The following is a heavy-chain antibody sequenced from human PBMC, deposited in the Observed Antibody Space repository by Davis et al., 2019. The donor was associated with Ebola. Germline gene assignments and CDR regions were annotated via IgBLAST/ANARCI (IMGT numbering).Heavy chain of an antibody. Sequence: MPSETLSLTCAVSGGSISSGGYSWSWIRQPPGKGLEWIGYIYHSGSTYYNPSLKSRVTISVDRSKNQFSLKLSSVTAADTAVYYCARAQTTVTTGWFDPWGQGTLVTVSS. J-gene: IGHJ5*02. CDR3: ARAQTTVTTGWFDP. CDR2: IYHSGST. CDR1: GGSISSGGYS. V-gene: IGHV4-30-2*01. D-gene: IGHD4-11*01.